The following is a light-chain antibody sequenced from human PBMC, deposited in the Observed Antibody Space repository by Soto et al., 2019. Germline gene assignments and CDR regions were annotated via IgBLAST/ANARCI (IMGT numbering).Light chain of an antibody. CDR3: QQYHNWPPQYT. CDR1: QSVASN. Sequence: IVMTQSPASLSVSPGDGATLSCRASQSVASNVAWYQQKPGQGPRILIHGASTRAAGVPARFSGSGSGTDFTLTISSLQSEDFAVYYCQQYHNWPPQYTFGQGTKLQIK. J-gene: IGKJ2*01. V-gene: IGKV3-15*01. CDR2: GAS.